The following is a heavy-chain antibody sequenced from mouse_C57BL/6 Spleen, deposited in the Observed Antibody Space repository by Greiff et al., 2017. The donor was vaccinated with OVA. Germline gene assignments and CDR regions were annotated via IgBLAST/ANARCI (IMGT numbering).Heavy chain of an antibody. CDR3: ARTITSVVTTAYSMDC. CDR1: GYTFTGYW. D-gene: IGHD1-1*01. V-gene: IGHV1-9*01. CDR2: ILPGSGST. Sequence: VQLQQSGAELMKPGASVKLSCKATGYTFTGYWIEWVKQRPGHGLEWIGEILPGSGSTNYNEKFKGKAPFAADTSSNTAYMQLSSLTTEDSAIYYCARTITSVVTTAYSMDCWGQGPTVTDSS. J-gene: IGHJ4*01.